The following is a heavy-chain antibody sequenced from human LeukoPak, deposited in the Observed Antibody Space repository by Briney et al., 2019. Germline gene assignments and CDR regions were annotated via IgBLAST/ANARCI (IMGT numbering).Heavy chain of an antibody. CDR2: INAGNGNT. V-gene: IGHV1-3*01. J-gene: IGHJ5*02. Sequence: ASVKVSCKASGYTFTSYAVHWVRQAPGQRLEWMGWINAGNGNTKYLQKFQGRVTVTADESTSTAYMELSSLRSEDTAVYYCASSTSCRSWFDPWGQGTLVTVSS. CDR1: GYTFTSYA. D-gene: IGHD2-2*01. CDR3: ASSTSCRSWFDP.